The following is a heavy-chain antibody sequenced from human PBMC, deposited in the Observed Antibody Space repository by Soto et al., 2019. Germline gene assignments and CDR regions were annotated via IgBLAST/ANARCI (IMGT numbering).Heavy chain of an antibody. J-gene: IGHJ4*02. CDR3: ARDHYYGSGSYNYFDY. D-gene: IGHD3-10*01. V-gene: IGHV1-3*01. CDR1: GYTFSRYA. CDR2: INAGNGNT. Sequence: ASVKVSCKASGYTFSRYAVHWVRQAPGQRLEWMGWINAGNGNTKYSQKFQGRVTITRDTSASTAYMELSSLRSEDTAVYYCARDHYYGSGSYNYFDYWGQGTPVTVSS.